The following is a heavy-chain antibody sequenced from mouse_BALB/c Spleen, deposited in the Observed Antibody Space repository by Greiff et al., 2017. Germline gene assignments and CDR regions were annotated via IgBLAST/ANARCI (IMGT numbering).Heavy chain of an antibody. V-gene: IGHV5-6-2*01. CDR3: ARQGLRRYYAMDY. CDR2: INSNGGST. CDR1: GFTFSSYY. Sequence: EVKLVESGGGLVKLGGSLKLSCAASGFTFSSYYMSWVRQTPEKRLELVAAINSNGGSTYYPDTVKGRFTISRDNAKNTLYLQMSSLKSEDTALYYCARQGLRRYYAMDYWGQGTSVTVSS. J-gene: IGHJ4*01. D-gene: IGHD2-4*01.